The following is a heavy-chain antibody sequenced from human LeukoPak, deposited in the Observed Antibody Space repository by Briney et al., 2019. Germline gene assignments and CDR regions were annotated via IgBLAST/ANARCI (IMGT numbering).Heavy chain of an antibody. D-gene: IGHD3-10*01. CDR3: AKHYYGSENYPLYFHY. V-gene: IGHV1-69*05. CDR1: GGTFSSYA. Sequence: ASVKVSCKASGGTFSSYAISWVRQAPAQGLEWMGRIIPIFGTANYAQKFQGRVTITTDESTSTAYMELSSLRSEDTAVYYCAKHYYGSENYPLYFHYWGQGTLVTVSS. CDR2: IIPIFGTA. J-gene: IGHJ4*02.